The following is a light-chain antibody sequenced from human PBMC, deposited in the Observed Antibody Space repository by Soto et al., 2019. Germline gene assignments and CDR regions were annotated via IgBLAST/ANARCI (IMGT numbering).Light chain of an antibody. J-gene: IGLJ1*01. CDR1: SSDVGGYNY. CDR2: EVN. CDR3: SSYAGSSNV. V-gene: IGLV2-8*01. Sequence: SVLTQPPSASGSPGQSVAISCTGTSSDVGGYNYVSWYQQHPGKAPKLMIYEVNKRPSGVPDRFSGSKSGNTASLTVSGLNAEDEDDYYCSSYAGSSNVFGTGTKVTVL.